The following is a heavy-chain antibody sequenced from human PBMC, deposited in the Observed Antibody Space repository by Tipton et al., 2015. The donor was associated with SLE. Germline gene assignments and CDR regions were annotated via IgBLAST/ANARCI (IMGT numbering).Heavy chain of an antibody. J-gene: IGHJ4*02. D-gene: IGHD3-3*01. CDR2: VNTDGVTT. CDR1: GVTSSSHW. CDR3: ANSRFVPGAY. V-gene: IGHV3-74*03. Sequence: SGVTSSSHWMHWVRQAPGKGLVWVSRVNTDGVTTEYAHSVRGRFTISRDNSKNTVSLQMNSLRAEDTAVYYCANSRFVPGAYWGQGTLVTVSS.